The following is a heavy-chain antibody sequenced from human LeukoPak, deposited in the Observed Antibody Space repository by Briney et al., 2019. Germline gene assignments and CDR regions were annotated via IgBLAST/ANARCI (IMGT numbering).Heavy chain of an antibody. CDR3: ARSQGYCSGGSCLQGDWFDP. J-gene: IGHJ5*02. CDR1: GYRFTNYW. V-gene: IGHV5-51*03. Sequence: GESLNISCKASGYRFTNYWIGWVRQLPGKGLEWMGIIYPGDSDTRYSPSFQGQVTISADKSISTAYLQWGSLKASDTAMYYCARSQGYCSGGSCLQGDWFDPWGQGTLVTVSS. D-gene: IGHD2-15*01. CDR2: IYPGDSDT.